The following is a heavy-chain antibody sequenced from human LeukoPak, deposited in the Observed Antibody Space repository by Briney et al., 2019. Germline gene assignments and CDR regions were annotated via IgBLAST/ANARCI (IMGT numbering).Heavy chain of an antibody. V-gene: IGHV3-48*03. D-gene: IGHD6-19*01. J-gene: IGHJ4*02. Sequence: GGSLRLSCAASGFSFSSYEMNWVRQAPGKGLEWVSNISPSGSTKYYADSVKGRFTVSRDNAKNSLYLQMNSLRTGDTGVYYCTKLAVASADSWGQGTLVTVSS. CDR2: ISPSGSTK. CDR3: TKLAVASADS. CDR1: GFSFSSYE.